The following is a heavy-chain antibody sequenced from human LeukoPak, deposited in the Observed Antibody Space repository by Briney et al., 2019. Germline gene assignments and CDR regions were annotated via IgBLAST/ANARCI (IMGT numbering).Heavy chain of an antibody. D-gene: IGHD3-10*01. CDR3: ATASRGSGSSFDY. CDR2: FDPEDGET. V-gene: IGHV1-24*01. CDR1: GYTLTELS. Sequence: ASVKVSCKVSGYTLTELSMHWVRQAPGKGLVWMGGFDPEDGETIYAQKFQGRVTMTEDTSTDTAYMELSSLRSEDTAVYYCATASRGSGSSFDYWGQGTLVTVSS. J-gene: IGHJ4*02.